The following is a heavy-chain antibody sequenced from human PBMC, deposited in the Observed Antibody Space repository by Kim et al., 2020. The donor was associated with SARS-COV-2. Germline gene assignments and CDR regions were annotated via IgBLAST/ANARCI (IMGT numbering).Heavy chain of an antibody. CDR3: ARELRGYYGMDV. J-gene: IGHJ6*02. V-gene: IGHV4-59*01. CDR2: IYYSGST. D-gene: IGHD2-8*01. Sequence: SETLSLTCTVSGGSISSYYWSWIRQPPGKGLEWIGYIYYSGSTNYNPSLKSRATISVDTSKNQFTLKLSSVTAADTAVNYCARELRGYYGMDVWGQGTT. CDR1: GGSISSYY.